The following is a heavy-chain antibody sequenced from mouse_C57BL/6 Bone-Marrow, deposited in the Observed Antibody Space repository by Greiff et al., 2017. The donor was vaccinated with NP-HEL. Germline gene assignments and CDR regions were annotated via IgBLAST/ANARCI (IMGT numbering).Heavy chain of an antibody. J-gene: IGHJ2*01. CDR1: GYTFTDYN. V-gene: IGHV1-18*01. D-gene: IGHD2-1*01. Sequence: EVQLQESGPELVKPGASVKIPCKASGYTFTDYNMDWVKQSHGKSPEWIGDINPNNGGTIYNQKFKGKATLTVDKSSSTAYMELRSLTSEDTAVYYCARGIYYGPPYYFDYWGQGTTLTVSS. CDR3: ARGIYYGPPYYFDY. CDR2: INPNNGGT.